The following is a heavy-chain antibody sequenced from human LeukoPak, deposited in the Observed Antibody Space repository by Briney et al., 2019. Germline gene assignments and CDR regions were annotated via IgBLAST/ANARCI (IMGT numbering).Heavy chain of an antibody. Sequence: GRSLRLSCAASGFTFSTYAMSWVRQAPGKGLEWVSTISHTGGNTYYADSVKGRFTISRDNSKNTLYLQMNSLRAEDTAVYFCAKLYGSDWDHVFHFWGQGTTVTVSS. CDR2: ISHTGGNT. CDR3: AKLYGSDWDHVFHF. D-gene: IGHD6-19*01. J-gene: IGHJ3*01. CDR1: GFTFSTYA. V-gene: IGHV3-23*01.